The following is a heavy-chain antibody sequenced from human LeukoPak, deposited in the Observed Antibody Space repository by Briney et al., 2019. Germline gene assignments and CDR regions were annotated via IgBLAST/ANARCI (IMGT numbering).Heavy chain of an antibody. CDR2: IGSDNKP. Sequence: GGSLRLSCEASGFTFSAYAMTWVRQAPGKGQEWVSSIGSDNKPHYSESVKGRFAISRDNSKSMLFLQLNSLRAEDTALYYCARASIIPELLRDPFDIWGQGTMVTVSS. CDR1: GFTFSAYA. J-gene: IGHJ3*02. D-gene: IGHD1-14*01. CDR3: ARASIIPELLRDPFDI. V-gene: IGHV3-23*05.